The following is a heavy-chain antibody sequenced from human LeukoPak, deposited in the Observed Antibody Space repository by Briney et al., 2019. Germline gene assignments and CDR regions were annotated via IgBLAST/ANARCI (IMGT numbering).Heavy chain of an antibody. CDR2: IIPIFGTA. CDR3: ARGVVAATFYYYMDV. J-gene: IGHJ6*03. Sequence: SVKVSCKPSGYTFTGYSIHWVRQAPGQGLEWMGGIIPIFGTANHAQRFQGRVTITADESTSTAYMEVSGLRSDDTAVYYCARGVVAATFYYYMDVWGKGTTVTVSS. CDR1: GYTFTGYS. D-gene: IGHD2-15*01. V-gene: IGHV1-69*13.